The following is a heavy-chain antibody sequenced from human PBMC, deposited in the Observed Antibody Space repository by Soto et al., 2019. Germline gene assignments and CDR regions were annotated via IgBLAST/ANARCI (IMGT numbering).Heavy chain of an antibody. CDR3: ASGYNDSSGFYYIFDY. CDR2: IYYSGTS. J-gene: IGHJ4*02. CDR1: GDSISSYY. D-gene: IGHD3-22*01. Sequence: SETLSLTCTVSGDSISSYYWSWIRQPPGKGLEWIGYIYYSGTSKYNPSLKSRVTMSVDTSKSQFSLKLESVTGADTAVYYCASGYNDSSGFYYIFDYWGQGTLVTVSS. V-gene: IGHV4-59*01.